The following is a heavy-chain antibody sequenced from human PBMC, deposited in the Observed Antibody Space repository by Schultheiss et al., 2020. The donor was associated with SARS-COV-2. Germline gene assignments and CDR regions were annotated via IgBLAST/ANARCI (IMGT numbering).Heavy chain of an antibody. CDR2: FDPEDGET. CDR3: ASGVGATGGDAFDI. CDR1: GYTFADFY. J-gene: IGHJ3*02. V-gene: IGHV1-24*01. Sequence: ASVKVSCKASGYTFADFYIHWVRQAPGQGLEWMGGFDPEDGETIYAQKFQGRVTMTTDTSTSTAYMGLRSLRSDDTAVYYCASGVGATGGDAFDIWGQGTMVTVAS. D-gene: IGHD1-26*01.